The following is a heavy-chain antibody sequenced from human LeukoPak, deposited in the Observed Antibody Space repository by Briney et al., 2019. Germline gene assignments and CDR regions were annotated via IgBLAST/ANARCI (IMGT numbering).Heavy chain of an antibody. V-gene: IGHV3-30-3*01. CDR2: ISYDGSNK. CDR3: ASGGGYSGYYDY. J-gene: IGHJ4*02. CDR1: GFTFSSYA. Sequence: PGGSLRLSCAAPGFTFSSYAMHWVRQAPGKGLEWVAVISYDGSNKYYADSVKGRFTISRDNSKNTLYLQMNSLRAEDTAVYYCASGGGYSGYYDYWGQGTLVTVSS. D-gene: IGHD5-12*01.